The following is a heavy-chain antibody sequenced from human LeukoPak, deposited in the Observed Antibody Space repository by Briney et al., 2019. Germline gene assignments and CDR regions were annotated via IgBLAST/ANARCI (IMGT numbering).Heavy chain of an antibody. D-gene: IGHD3-22*01. CDR1: GYTFTGYY. J-gene: IGHJ5*02. CDR2: INPNSGGT. CDR3: AREDYDSSGYCRGGYNWFDP. V-gene: IGHV1-2*06. Sequence: ASVKVSCKASGYTFTGYYMHWVRQAPGQGLEWMGRINPNSGGTNYAQKFQGRVTMTRDTSISTAYMELSRLRSDDTAVYYCAREDYDSSGYCRGGYNWFDPWDQGTLVTVSS.